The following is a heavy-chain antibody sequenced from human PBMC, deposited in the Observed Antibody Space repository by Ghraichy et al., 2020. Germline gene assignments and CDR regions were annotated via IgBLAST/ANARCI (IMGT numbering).Heavy chain of an antibody. D-gene: IGHD2-15*01. CDR1: GFTFSTYS. J-gene: IGHJ3*01. CDR3: ASQLYCSGGSCNYRSVDF. CDR2: ISFNINYI. V-gene: IGHV3-21*01. Sequence: GGSLRLSCAASGFTFSTYSMNWVRQAPGKGLEWVSSISFNINYIYYADSVKGRFTISRDNVKNSLYLQMNSLRAEDTAVYYCASQLYCSGGSCNYRSVDFWGQGTMVTVSS.